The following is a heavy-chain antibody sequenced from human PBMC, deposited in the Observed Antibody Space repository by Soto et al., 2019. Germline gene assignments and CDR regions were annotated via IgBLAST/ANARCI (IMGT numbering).Heavy chain of an antibody. Sequence: PGGSLRLSCAASGFTFSNYGIHWVRQAPGKGLEWVAVISYDGNNKYYADSVKGRFTISRDNSKNTLYLQMNSLRAEDTAVYYCARDSAIFGVSNWFDPWGQGTLVTVSS. J-gene: IGHJ5*02. CDR2: ISYDGNNK. D-gene: IGHD3-3*01. V-gene: IGHV3-30*03. CDR1: GFTFSNYG. CDR3: ARDSAIFGVSNWFDP.